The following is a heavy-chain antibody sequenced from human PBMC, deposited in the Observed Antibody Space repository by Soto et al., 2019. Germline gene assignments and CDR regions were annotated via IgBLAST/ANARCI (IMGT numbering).Heavy chain of an antibody. V-gene: IGHV1-18*04. Sequence: QVQLVQSGGEVKKPGASVKVSCKASGYSFTGYGINWVRQAPGQGLEWLGRITTYNGDTNYAQNFQGRLTMTTDTSTGTTHMELRSLRSDDTAVYYCARGRGYSLIPVVDDAVDVWGQVTLVNVSS. CDR3: ARGRGYSLIPVVDDAVDV. D-gene: IGHD5-12*01. CDR1: GYSFTGYG. J-gene: IGHJ3*01. CDR2: ITTYNGDT.